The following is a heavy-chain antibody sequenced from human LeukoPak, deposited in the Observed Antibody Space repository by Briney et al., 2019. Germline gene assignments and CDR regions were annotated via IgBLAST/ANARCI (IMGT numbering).Heavy chain of an antibody. CDR1: GGSISSSSYY. Sequence: SETLSLTCTVSGGSISSSSYYWGWIRQPPGKGLEWIGSIYYSGSTYYNPSLKSRVTISVDTSKNQFSLKLSSVTAADTAVYYCTVWFGELLFDYWGQGTLVTVSS. D-gene: IGHD3-10*01. CDR2: IYYSGST. V-gene: IGHV4-39*07. J-gene: IGHJ4*02. CDR3: TVWFGELLFDY.